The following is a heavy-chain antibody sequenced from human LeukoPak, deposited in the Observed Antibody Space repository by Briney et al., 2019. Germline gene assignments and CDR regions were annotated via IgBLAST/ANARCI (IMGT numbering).Heavy chain of an antibody. V-gene: IGHV4-39*07. J-gene: IGHJ4*02. CDR1: GGSISSSSYY. CDR3: ARVGVGGAYLDY. Sequence: SETLSVTCTVSGGSISSSSYYWGWIRQPPGKGLEWIGSIYYSGSTYYNPSLKSRVTISVDTSKNQFSLKLSSVTAADTAVYYCARVGVGGAYLDYWGQGTLVTVSS. D-gene: IGHD1-26*01. CDR2: IYYSGST.